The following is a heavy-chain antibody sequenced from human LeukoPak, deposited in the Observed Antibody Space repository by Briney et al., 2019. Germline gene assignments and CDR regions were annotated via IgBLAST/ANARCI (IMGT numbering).Heavy chain of an antibody. D-gene: IGHD3-3*01. Sequence: GGSLRLSCAASGFTFSSYSMNWVRQAPGKGLEWVSYISSSSSTIYYADSVKGRFTISRDNAKNSLYLQMNSLRAEDTAVYYCARGYYDFWSGRDAAFDIWGQGTMVTVSS. CDR3: ARGYYDFWSGRDAAFDI. V-gene: IGHV3-48*01. J-gene: IGHJ3*02. CDR2: ISSSSSTI. CDR1: GFTFSSYS.